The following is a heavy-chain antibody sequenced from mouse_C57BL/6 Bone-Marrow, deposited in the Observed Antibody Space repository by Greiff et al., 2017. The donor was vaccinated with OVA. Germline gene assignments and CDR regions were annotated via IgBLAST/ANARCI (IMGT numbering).Heavy chain of an antibody. Sequence: VQLQQPGAELVKPGASVKLSCKASGYTFTSYWMHWVKQRPGQGLEWIGMIHPNSGSTNYNEKFKSKATLTVDKSSSTAYMQLSSLTSEDSAVYYCASFYYGNLYAMDYWGQGTSVTVSS. D-gene: IGHD2-1*01. CDR1: GYTFTSYW. CDR3: ASFYYGNLYAMDY. V-gene: IGHV1-64*01. CDR2: IHPNSGST. J-gene: IGHJ4*01.